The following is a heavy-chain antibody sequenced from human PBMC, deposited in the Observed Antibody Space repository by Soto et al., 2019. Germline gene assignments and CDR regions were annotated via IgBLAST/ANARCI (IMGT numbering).Heavy chain of an antibody. CDR1: GFTFDDYA. Sequence: SLRLSCAASGFTFDDYAMHWVRRVPGKGLEWVSSISWNSNIIGYADSVKGRFTISRDNAKNSLYLQMNSLRPEDTALYYCARTLYHSGSYFGQGTLVTVSS. J-gene: IGHJ4*02. CDR3: ARTLYHSGSY. V-gene: IGHV3-9*01. CDR2: ISWNSNII. D-gene: IGHD3-10*01.